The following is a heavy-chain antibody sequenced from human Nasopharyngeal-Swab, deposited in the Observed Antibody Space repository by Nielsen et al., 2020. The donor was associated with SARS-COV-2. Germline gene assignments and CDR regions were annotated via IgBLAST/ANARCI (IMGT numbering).Heavy chain of an antibody. V-gene: IGHV4-38-2*01. CDR3: ARPGVWFGELKNDAFDI. Sequence: WIRQPPGKGLEWIGSIYHSGSTYYNPSLKSRVTTSVDTSKNQFSLKLSSVAAADTAVYYCARPGVWFGELKNDAFDIWGQGTMVTVSS. J-gene: IGHJ3*02. D-gene: IGHD3-10*01. CDR2: IYHSGST.